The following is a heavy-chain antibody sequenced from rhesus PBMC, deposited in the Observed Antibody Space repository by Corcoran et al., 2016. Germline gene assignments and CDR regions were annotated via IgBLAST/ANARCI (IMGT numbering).Heavy chain of an antibody. CDR1: GGPISCSNL. CDR3: ARRRFDY. CDR2: IDGSGGST. Sequence: QVQLQESGPAVVKPSETLSLTGAVSGGPISCSNLWCWLRQSPGEGLEWIGGIDGSGGSTEYNPSLKSRVTISIDTSKNQFSLKLSSVTAADTAVYYCARRRFDYWGQGVLVTVSS. V-gene: IGHV4-93*02. J-gene: IGHJ4*01.